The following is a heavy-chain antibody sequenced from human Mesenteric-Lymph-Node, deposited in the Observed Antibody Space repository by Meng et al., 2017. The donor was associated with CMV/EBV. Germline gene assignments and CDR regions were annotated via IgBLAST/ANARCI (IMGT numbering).Heavy chain of an antibody. V-gene: IGHV4-34*04. D-gene: IGHD2-2*01. CDR2: INYNGST. CDR3: AGYYCSSIGCLHYGMDV. Sequence: SETLSLTCAVYGGSLKAYYWSWIRQPPGKGLEWIAEINYNGSTNHNPSLKSRATISVDTSKSQFSLKLSSVTAADTAVYYCAGYYCSSIGCLHYGMDVWGQGTTVTVSS. CDR1: GGSLKAYY. J-gene: IGHJ6*02.